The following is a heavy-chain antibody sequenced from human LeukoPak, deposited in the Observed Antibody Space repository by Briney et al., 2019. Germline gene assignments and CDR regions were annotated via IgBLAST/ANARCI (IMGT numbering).Heavy chain of an antibody. J-gene: IGHJ4*02. CDR3: ARDPSYYYDSSGYFDY. D-gene: IGHD3-22*01. V-gene: IGHV3-21*01. Sequence: PGGSLRLSCAASGFTFSSYSMNWVRQAPGKGLAWVSSISSSSSYIYYADSVKGRFTISRDNAKNSLYLQMNSLRAEDTAVYYCARDPSYYYDSSGYFDYWGQGTLVTVSS. CDR1: GFTFSSYS. CDR2: ISSSSSYI.